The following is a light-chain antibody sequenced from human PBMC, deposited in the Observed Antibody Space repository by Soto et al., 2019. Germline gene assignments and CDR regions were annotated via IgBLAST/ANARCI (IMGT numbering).Light chain of an antibody. Sequence: DIQMTQSPTSLSASVGDRVTITCRASQGIRNFVAWYQQKPGKAPKLLIYAASTLQSGVPSRFSGSGSGTKFTLTINSLQPQNFATYPCQKFSSVPFFGPGTKVEIK. CDR3: QKFSSVPF. V-gene: IGKV1-27*01. J-gene: IGKJ3*01. CDR2: AAS. CDR1: QGIRNF.